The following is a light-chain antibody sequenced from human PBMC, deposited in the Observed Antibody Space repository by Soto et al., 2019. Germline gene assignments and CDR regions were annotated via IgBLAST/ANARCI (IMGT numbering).Light chain of an antibody. Sequence: QSALTQPASVSGSPGQSITISCTGTSSDVGTYNYVSWYQQYPGKAPKLMIYDVSNRPSGVSNRFSGSKSGNTASLTISGLQAEDEADYYCSSHTGSTVVFGGGTKLTVL. V-gene: IGLV2-14*01. CDR2: DVS. CDR1: SSDVGTYNY. CDR3: SSHTGSTVV. J-gene: IGLJ2*01.